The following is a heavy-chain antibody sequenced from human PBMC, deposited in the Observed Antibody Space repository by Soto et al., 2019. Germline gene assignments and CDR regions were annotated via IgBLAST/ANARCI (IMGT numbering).Heavy chain of an antibody. Sequence: ASVKVSCKASGYTFTSYDINWVRQATGQGLEWMGWMNPNSGNTGYAQKFQGRVTMTRNTSISTAYMELSSLRSEDTAVYYCARGRMIDRSLHYWGQGTLVTVSS. CDR3: ARGRMIDRSLHY. D-gene: IGHD4-17*01. CDR2: MNPNSGNT. CDR1: GYTFTSYD. V-gene: IGHV1-8*01. J-gene: IGHJ4*02.